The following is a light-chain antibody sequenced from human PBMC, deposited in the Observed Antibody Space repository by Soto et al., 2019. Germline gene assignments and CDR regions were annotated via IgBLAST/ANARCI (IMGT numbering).Light chain of an antibody. CDR2: RND. CDR3: AAWDDTLSAWV. V-gene: IGLV1-47*01. Sequence: QSVLTQPPSTSETPGQRITVSCSGSSSNVGRHYVNWYRHVPGTAPKLLIYRNDQRPSGVPDRFSASKSGTSASLAISGLRAEDEADYFCAAWDDTLSAWVFGGGTQLTVL. CDR1: SSNVGRHY. J-gene: IGLJ3*02.